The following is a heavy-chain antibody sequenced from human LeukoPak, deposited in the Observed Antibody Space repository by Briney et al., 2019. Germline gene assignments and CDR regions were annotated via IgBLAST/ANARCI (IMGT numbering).Heavy chain of an antibody. CDR2: ISSSGSTI. CDR3: ARDRDSSGYGFDY. CDR1: GFTFSSYE. V-gene: IGHV3-48*03. D-gene: IGHD3-22*01. Sequence: PGGSLRLSCAASGFTFSSYEMNWVRQAPGKGLEWVSYISSSGSTIYYADPVKGRFTISRDNAKNSLYLQMNSLRAEDTAVYYCARDRDSSGYGFDYWGRGTLVTVSS. J-gene: IGHJ4*02.